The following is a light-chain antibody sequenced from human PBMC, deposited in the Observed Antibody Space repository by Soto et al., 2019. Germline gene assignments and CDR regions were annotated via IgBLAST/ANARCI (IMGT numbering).Light chain of an antibody. CDR2: EVT. CDR1: SSDVGGYNY. V-gene: IGLV2-14*01. Sequence: QSALTQPASVSGSPGQSITISCTGTSSDVGGYNYVSWSQQHPGKAPKLLIYEVTYRPSGVSTRFSASKSGSTASLTISGIQAEDEADYYCSSYSTTSSPHVLFGGGTKLTVL. J-gene: IGLJ2*01. CDR3: SSYSTTSSPHVL.